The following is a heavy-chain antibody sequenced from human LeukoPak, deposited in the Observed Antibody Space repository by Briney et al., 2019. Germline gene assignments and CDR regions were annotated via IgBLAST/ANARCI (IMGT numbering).Heavy chain of an antibody. Sequence: ASVKVSCKASGYTFTGYYMHWVRQAPGQGLEWMGRINPNSGGTNYAQKFQGWVTMTRDTSISTAYMELSRLRSDDTAVYYCARPLHSSGWAAEYFQHWGQGTLVTVSS. V-gene: IGHV1-2*04. CDR1: GYTFTGYY. CDR2: INPNSGGT. CDR3: ARPLHSSGWAAEYFQH. D-gene: IGHD6-19*01. J-gene: IGHJ1*01.